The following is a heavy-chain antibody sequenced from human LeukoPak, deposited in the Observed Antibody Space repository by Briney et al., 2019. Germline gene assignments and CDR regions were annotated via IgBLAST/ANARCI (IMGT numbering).Heavy chain of an antibody. CDR3: SAFDY. Sequence: GSLRLSCAASGFTLSSYAMHWVRQAPGKGLEWVAVISYDGSNKYYADSVKGRFTISRDNSKNTLYLQMNSLRAEDTAVYYCSAFDYWGQGTLVTVSS. J-gene: IGHJ4*02. CDR1: GFTLSSYA. V-gene: IGHV3-30-3*01. CDR2: ISYDGSNK.